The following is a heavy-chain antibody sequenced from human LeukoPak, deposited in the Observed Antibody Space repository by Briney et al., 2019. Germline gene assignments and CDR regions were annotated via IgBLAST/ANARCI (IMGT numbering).Heavy chain of an antibody. J-gene: IGHJ4*02. V-gene: IGHV3-23*01. CDR3: AKDLGRYRNNYFDY. Sequence: GGSLRLSCAASGFTFNSYAMSWVRQAPEKGLEWVATISGSGGGTYYADSVKGRFTISRDDSKNTLYLQMNSLRAEDPAVYYCAKDLGRYRNNYFDYWGQGTLVTVSS. D-gene: IGHD1-26*01. CDR2: ISGSGGGT. CDR1: GFTFNSYA.